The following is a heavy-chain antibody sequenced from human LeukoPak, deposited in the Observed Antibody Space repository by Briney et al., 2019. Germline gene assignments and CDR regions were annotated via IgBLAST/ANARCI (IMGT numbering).Heavy chain of an antibody. CDR3: ARDDSDGWSHDI. V-gene: IGHV3-48*03. CDR2: ISRSGDTI. CDR1: GFTFNSYE. Sequence: GSLRLSCAASGFTFNSYEMNWVRQAPGKGLEWVSYISRSGDTINYADSVKGRFTVSRDTAKNLLYLQMNSLTVDDSAVYYCARDDSDGWSHDIWGQGTRVTVSS. J-gene: IGHJ3*02. D-gene: IGHD6-19*01.